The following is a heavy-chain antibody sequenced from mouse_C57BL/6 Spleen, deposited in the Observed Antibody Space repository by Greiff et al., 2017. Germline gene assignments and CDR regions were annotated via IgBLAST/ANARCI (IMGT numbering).Heavy chain of an antibody. D-gene: IGHD6-1*01. Sequence: EVKLMESGGGLVQPGGSLKLSCAASGFTFSDYYMYWVRQTPEKRLEWVAYISNGGGSTYYPDTVKGRFTISRDNAKNTLYLQMSRLKSEDTAMYYCARHGAANSLDYWGQGTTLTVSS. CDR2: ISNGGGST. J-gene: IGHJ2*01. CDR1: GFTFSDYY. CDR3: ARHGAANSLDY. V-gene: IGHV5-12*01.